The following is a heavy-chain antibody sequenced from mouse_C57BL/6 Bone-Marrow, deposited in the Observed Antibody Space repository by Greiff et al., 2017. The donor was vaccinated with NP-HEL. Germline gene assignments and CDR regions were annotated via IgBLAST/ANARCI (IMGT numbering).Heavy chain of an antibody. CDR2: ISSGGSYT. J-gene: IGHJ3*01. CDR1: GFTFSSYG. D-gene: IGHD2-5*01. Sequence: VQLKESGGDLVKPGGSLKLSCAASGFTFSSYGMSWVRQTPDKRLEWVATISSGGSYTYYPDSVKGRFTISRDNAKNTLYLQMSSLKSEDTAMYYCARPLYSNYEGWFAYWGQGTLVTVSA. V-gene: IGHV5-6*01. CDR3: ARPLYSNYEGWFAY.